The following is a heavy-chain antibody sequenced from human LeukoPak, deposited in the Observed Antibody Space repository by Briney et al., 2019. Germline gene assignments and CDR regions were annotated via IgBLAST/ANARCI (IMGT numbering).Heavy chain of an antibody. Sequence: GGSLRLSCAASGFTFSSYAMSWVRQAPGKGLEWVSAISGSGGSTYYADSVKGRFTISRDNSTNTLYLQMNSLRAEDTAVYYCAKSRGGYYDSSGSPYWGKGTLVTVSS. D-gene: IGHD3-22*01. CDR2: ISGSGGST. J-gene: IGHJ4*02. CDR1: GFTFSSYA. V-gene: IGHV3-23*01. CDR3: AKSRGGYYDSSGSPY.